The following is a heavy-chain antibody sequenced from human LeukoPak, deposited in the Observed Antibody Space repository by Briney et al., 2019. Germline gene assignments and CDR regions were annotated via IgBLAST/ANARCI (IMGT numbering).Heavy chain of an antibody. CDR1: GGTFSSYA. CDR2: IIPILGIA. D-gene: IGHD3-22*01. CDR3: ASGDSSGYYYSRARQKTFDY. V-gene: IGHV1-69*04. J-gene: IGHJ4*02. Sequence: GASVKVSCKASGGTFSSYAISWVRQAPGQGLEWMGRIIPILGIANYAQKFQGRVTITADKSTSTAYMELSSLRSEDTAVYYCASGDSSGYYYSRARQKTFDYWGQGTLVTVSS.